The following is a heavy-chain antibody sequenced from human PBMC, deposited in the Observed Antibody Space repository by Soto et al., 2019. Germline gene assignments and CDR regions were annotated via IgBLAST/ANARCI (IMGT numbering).Heavy chain of an antibody. V-gene: IGHV1-69*13. J-gene: IGHJ6*02. CDR1: GGTFSSYA. CDR3: ATRGVIPYYYYGMDV. CDR2: IIPIFGTA. Sequence: ASVKVSCKASGGTFSSYAISWVRQAPGQGLEWMGGIIPIFGTANYAQKFQGRVTITADESTSIAYMELSSLRSEDTAVYYCATRGVIPYYYYGMDVWGQGTTVTVSS. D-gene: IGHD3-10*01.